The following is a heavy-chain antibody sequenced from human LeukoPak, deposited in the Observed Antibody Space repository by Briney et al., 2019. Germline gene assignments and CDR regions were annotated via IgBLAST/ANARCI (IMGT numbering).Heavy chain of an antibody. CDR1: GFTFSSYW. J-gene: IGHJ5*02. Sequence: GGSLRLSCAASGFTFSSYWMYWVRQAPGKGLVWVSRINGDGSSTSYADSVKGRFTISRDNAKNTLFLQMNSLRAEDTAVYYCARRYCGSPSCVNWFDPWGQGALVTVSS. CDR2: INGDGSST. D-gene: IGHD2-2*01. CDR3: ARRYCGSPSCVNWFDP. V-gene: IGHV3-74*01.